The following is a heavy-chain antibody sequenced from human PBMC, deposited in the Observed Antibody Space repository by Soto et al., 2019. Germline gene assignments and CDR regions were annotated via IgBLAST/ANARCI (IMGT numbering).Heavy chain of an antibody. CDR3: ARESHDILTGPPWVWYFDL. Sequence: QVQLQQWGAGPLRPLGTPSPPWGVSVGPLSGYYWPWTPQSPGRGREWIGEINARGSINYNPSLKSRVSISVDTSKNHYSLNLRSVTAADTAVYYCARESHDILTGPPWVWYFDLWGRGTLVTVSS. V-gene: IGHV4-34*01. D-gene: IGHD3-9*01. J-gene: IGHJ2*01. CDR1: VGPLSGYY. CDR2: INARGSI.